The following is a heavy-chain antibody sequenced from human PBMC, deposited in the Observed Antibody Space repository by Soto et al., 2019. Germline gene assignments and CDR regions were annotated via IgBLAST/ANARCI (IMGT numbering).Heavy chain of an antibody. CDR1: GFTFSSYA. CDR2: ISGSGGST. D-gene: IGHD6-19*01. CDR3: AKGMLVAGCFDY. V-gene: IGHV3-23*01. Sequence: LRLSCAASGFTFSSYAMSWVRQAPGKGLEWVSAISGSGGSTYYADSVKGRFTISRDNSKNTLYLQMNSLRAEDTAVYYCAKGMLVAGCFDYWGQGTLVTVSS. J-gene: IGHJ4*02.